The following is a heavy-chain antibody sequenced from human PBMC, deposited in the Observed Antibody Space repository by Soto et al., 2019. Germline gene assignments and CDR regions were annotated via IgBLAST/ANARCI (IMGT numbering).Heavy chain of an antibody. V-gene: IGHV1-18*01. D-gene: IGHD5-18*01. CDR3: ARDGLFRTYTAITNRFDP. CDR2: ISPYDDST. J-gene: IGHJ5*02. CDR1: GYTFIRYG. Sequence: ASVKVSCKASGYTFIRYGITWVRQAPGQGFEWMGWISPYDDSTIYAQKLQGRVTMTADTSTSTAYMELRSLRSDDTAVYYCARDGLFRTYTAITNRFDPWGQGTLVLGSS.